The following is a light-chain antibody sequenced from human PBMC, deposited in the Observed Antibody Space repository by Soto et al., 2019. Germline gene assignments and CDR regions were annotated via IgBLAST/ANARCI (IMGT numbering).Light chain of an antibody. CDR1: QTLRNK. CDR3: QQHNAWPLT. Sequence: IVLTQSPGTLYVSPGEIVILSCRASQTLRNKLAWYQQKPGQAPRLLISGGFTRATGIPARFSGSGSGTEFTLNFYSLQSEDYAIYYCQQHNAWPLTFGPGTNLDLK. V-gene: IGKV3-15*01. J-gene: IGKJ3*01. CDR2: GGF.